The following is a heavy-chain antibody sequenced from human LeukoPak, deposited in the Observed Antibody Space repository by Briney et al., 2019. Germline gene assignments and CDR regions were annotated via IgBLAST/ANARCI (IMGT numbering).Heavy chain of an antibody. CDR3: ARLERFCSGGTCYFGY. D-gene: IGHD2-15*01. Sequence: GESLKISCKGSGYSFTSYWIGWVRQMPGKGLEWMGIIYPGDSDTRYSPSFQGQVTISADKSISTAYLQRSSLKASDTAMYYCARLERFCSGGTCYFGYWGQGTLVTVSS. CDR2: IYPGDSDT. V-gene: IGHV5-51*01. CDR1: GYSFTSYW. J-gene: IGHJ4*02.